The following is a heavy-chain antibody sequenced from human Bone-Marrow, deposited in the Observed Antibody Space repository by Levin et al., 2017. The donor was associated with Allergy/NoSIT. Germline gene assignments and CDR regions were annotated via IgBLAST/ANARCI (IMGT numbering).Heavy chain of an antibody. V-gene: IGHV3-9*01. CDR2: ISWNSGDI. CDR1: RFTFDDYA. CDR3: AKDWSSSGWVKYLDH. D-gene: IGHD6-25*01. J-gene: IGHJ4*02. Sequence: GGSLRLSCAASRFTFDDYAMHWVRQAPGKGLEWVSGISWNSGDIGYADSVKGRFTISRDNAKNSLYLQMNSLRPEDTALYYCAKDWSSSGWVKYLDHWGQGTLVTVSS.